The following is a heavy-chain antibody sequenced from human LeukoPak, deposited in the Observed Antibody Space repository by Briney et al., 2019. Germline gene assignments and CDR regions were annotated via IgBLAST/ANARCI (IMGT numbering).Heavy chain of an antibody. D-gene: IGHD4-17*01. V-gene: IGHV3-11*04. CDR3: AREDNGDYDVWFDP. CDR1: GFTFSDYY. CDR2: ISSSGSTI. J-gene: IGHJ5*02. Sequence: GGSLRLSCAASGFTFSDYYMSWIRQAPGKGLEWVSYISSSGSTIYYADSVKGRFTISRDNAKNSLYLQMNSLRAEDTAVYYCAREDNGDYDVWFDPWGQGTLVTVSS.